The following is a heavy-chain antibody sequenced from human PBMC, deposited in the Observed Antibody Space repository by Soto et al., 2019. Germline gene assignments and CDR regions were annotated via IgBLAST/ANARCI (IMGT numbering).Heavy chain of an antibody. CDR1: GFTFSDSV. CDR3: VKWHTSNFDSLPFTGFDF. J-gene: IGHJ4*02. D-gene: IGHD3-22*01. CDR2: MSGDGRT. V-gene: IGHV3-23*01. Sequence: GGSLRLSCVGSGFTFSDSVMAWVRQAPGKGLEWLSVMSGDGRTRYALSVTGRFTISRDNSKNTLYLQMRSLMDEDAAAYYCVKWHTSNFDSLPFTGFDFWGQGTQVTVSS.